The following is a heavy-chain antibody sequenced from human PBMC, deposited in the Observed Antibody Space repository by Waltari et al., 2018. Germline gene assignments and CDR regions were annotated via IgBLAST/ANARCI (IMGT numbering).Heavy chain of an antibody. Sequence: EVKLEESGRGSAQPGGSLRLSCVGSGFTFNDHAMHGVRQVPGKGLEWVSGITSNGRSVDYAASVKGRFTISRDNAKNSLFLQMNSLRVDDSALYYCAKDKRRFFDWLFDSWGQGTLVTVSS. CDR2: ITSNGRSV. J-gene: IGHJ5*01. CDR3: AKDKRRFFDWLFDS. V-gene: IGHV3-9*01. D-gene: IGHD3-3*01. CDR1: GFTFNDHA.